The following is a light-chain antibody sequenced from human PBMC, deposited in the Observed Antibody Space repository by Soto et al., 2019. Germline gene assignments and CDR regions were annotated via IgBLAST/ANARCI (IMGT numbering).Light chain of an antibody. CDR3: QQYGSSRT. CDR2: GGS. J-gene: IGKJ1*01. Sequence: EIVLTQSPGTLSLSPGEGATLACRASDTMSSKNLAWYQQKPGQPPRLLIYGGSSRAAGIPDRFSGSGSGTDFTLTISRLEPEDFAENYCQQYGSSRTFGKGTKV. CDR1: DTMSSKN. V-gene: IGKV3-20*01.